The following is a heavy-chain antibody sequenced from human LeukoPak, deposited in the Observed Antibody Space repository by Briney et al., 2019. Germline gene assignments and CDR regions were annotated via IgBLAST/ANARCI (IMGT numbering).Heavy chain of an antibody. CDR1: GFTFSSYA. J-gene: IGHJ4*02. V-gene: IGHV3-33*08. CDR2: IWYDGSKK. D-gene: IGHD7-27*01. CDR3: ARDGSQLGTQNVWVDS. Sequence: GGSLRLSCAASGFTFSSYAMSWVRQAPGKGLEWVALIWYDGSKKYYGDSVRGRFTISRDNSKNTLYLQMDSLRGEDTAFYFCARDGSQLGTQNVWVDSWGQGTLVTVSS.